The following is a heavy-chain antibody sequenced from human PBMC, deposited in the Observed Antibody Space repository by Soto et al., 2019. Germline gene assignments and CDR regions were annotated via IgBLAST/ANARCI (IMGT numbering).Heavy chain of an antibody. CDR3: AREKGYISGPKNFDS. D-gene: IGHD5-12*01. V-gene: IGHV4-30-4*01. CDR2: IYDSGSS. J-gene: IGHJ4*02. CDR1: GGSVSSGDYF. Sequence: TLSLTCTVSGGSVSSGDYFWSWIRQPPGKGLEWIGYIYDSGSSYYNPSLKSRVTMSVDTSKNQFSLKLRSVTAADTAMYYCAREKGYISGPKNFDSWGQGTLVTVS.